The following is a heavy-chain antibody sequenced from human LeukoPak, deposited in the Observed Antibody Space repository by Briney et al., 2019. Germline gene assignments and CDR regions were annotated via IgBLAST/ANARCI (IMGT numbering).Heavy chain of an antibody. Sequence: SETLSLTCAVYGGSFSGYYWSWIRQPPGKGLEWIGEINHSGSTNYNPSLKSRVTISVDTSKNQFSLKLSSVTAADTAVYYCARRPSSSGLVRGAFDIWGQGTMVTVSS. V-gene: IGHV4-34*01. CDR2: INHSGST. CDR3: ARRPSSSGLVRGAFDI. D-gene: IGHD3-22*01. CDR1: GGSFSGYY. J-gene: IGHJ3*02.